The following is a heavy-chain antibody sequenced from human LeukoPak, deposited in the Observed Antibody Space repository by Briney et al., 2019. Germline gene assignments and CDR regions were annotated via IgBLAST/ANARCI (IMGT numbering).Heavy chain of an antibody. CDR3: TTLGDCGLDY. J-gene: IGHJ4*02. Sequence: GGSLRLSCAASGFTFSKAWMSWVRQAPGKGLEWVGRIKSKTDGETTDYAAPVKGRFTISRDDSNTTLYLQMNSLKTEDTAVYYCTTLGDCGLDYWGQGTLVTVSS. CDR1: GFTFSKAW. D-gene: IGHD2-21*01. V-gene: IGHV3-15*01. CDR2: IKSKTDGETT.